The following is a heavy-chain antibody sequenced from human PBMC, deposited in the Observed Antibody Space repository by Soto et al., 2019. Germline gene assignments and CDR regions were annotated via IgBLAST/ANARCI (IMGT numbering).Heavy chain of an antibody. CDR2: IYYSGST. CDR3: ARAPIVVVPAAIGDPPWYNWFDP. Sequence: SETVSLTGTVSGGSISSYYWSWIRQPPGKGLEWIGYIYYSGSTNYNPSLKSRVTISVDTSKNQFSLKLSSVTAADTAVYYCARAPIVVVPAAIGDPPWYNWFDPWGQGTLVTVSS. V-gene: IGHV4-59*01. CDR1: GGSISSYY. D-gene: IGHD2-2*02. J-gene: IGHJ5*02.